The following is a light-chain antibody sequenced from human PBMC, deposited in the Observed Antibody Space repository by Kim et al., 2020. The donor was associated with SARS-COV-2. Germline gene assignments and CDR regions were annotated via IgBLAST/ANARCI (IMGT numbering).Light chain of an antibody. CDR1: RNINNY. Sequence: DIQMTQSPSSLSASVGDRVTITCRSSRNINNYLRWFQQQPGKAPKLLISASSSLQDGVPSRFSGGGSGTQFTLTISSLQPEDFATYYCQQGHSFPALAFGGGTKVDIK. J-gene: IGKJ4*02. CDR2: ASS. V-gene: IGKV1-39*01. CDR3: QQGHSFPALA.